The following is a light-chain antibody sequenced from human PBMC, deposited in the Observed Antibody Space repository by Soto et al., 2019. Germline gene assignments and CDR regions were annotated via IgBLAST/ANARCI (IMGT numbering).Light chain of an antibody. Sequence: EIVLTQSPATLSLSPGERATLSCRASQSVSSYLAWYQHKPGQAPRLLIYDASNRATGIPARFSGSGSGTDFTLTISRLEPADFAVYYCLHRFNWPLTFGGGTKGEIK. V-gene: IGKV3-11*01. CDR3: LHRFNWPLT. J-gene: IGKJ4*01. CDR2: DAS. CDR1: QSVSSY.